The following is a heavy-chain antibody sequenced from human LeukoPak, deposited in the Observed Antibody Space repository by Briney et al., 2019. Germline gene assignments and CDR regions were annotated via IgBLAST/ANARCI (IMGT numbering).Heavy chain of an antibody. Sequence: SETLSLTCTVSGGSISSYYGSWIRQPPGKGLEWIGYIYYSGSTNYNPSLKSRVTISVDTSKNQFSLKLSSVTAADTAVYYCATYDRAQIDIVEVPAAIGYYYYYYIDVWGKGTTVTVSS. D-gene: IGHD2-2*01. J-gene: IGHJ6*03. V-gene: IGHV4-59*01. CDR2: IYYSGST. CDR3: ATYDRAQIDIVEVPAAIGYYYYYYIDV. CDR1: GGSISSYY.